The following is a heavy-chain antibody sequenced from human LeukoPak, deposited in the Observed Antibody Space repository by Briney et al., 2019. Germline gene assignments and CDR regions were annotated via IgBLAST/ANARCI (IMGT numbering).Heavy chain of an antibody. D-gene: IGHD3-3*01. Sequence: KPSETLSLTCTVSGGSISSSSYYWGWIRQSPGKGLEWIGSIYYSGSTYYNPSLKSRVTISVDTSKNQFSLKLSSVTAADTAVYYCARTYDFWTRYDYWGQGTLVTVSS. J-gene: IGHJ4*02. V-gene: IGHV4-39*01. CDR2: IYYSGST. CDR1: GGSISSSSYY. CDR3: ARTYDFWTRYDY.